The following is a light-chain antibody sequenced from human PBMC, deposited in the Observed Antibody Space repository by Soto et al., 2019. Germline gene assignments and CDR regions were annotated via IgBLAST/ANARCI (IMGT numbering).Light chain of an antibody. J-gene: IGLJ2*01. CDR1: SGHSSYI. Sequence: QSVLPQSSSASASLGSSVKLTCTLSSGHSSYIIAWHQQQPGKAPRYLMKLEGSGSYNKGSGVPDRFSGSSSGPDRYLTISNLQSEDEADYYCETWDSNTRVFGGGTKVTVL. CDR3: ETWDSNTRV. V-gene: IGLV4-60*03. CDR2: LEGSGSY.